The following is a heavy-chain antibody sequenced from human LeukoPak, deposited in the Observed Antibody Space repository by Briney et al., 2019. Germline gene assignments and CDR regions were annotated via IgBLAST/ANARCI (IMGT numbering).Heavy chain of an antibody. V-gene: IGHV1-3*01. Sequence: ASVKVSCKASGYNFSTYAMHWVRQAPGQRLEWMGWINAGNGDTKYSQKFQGRVTITRDTSASTAYMELSSLRSEDTAVYYCARDLSRLVVPAAYFDYWGQGTLVTVSS. D-gene: IGHD2-2*01. CDR1: GYNFSTYA. CDR2: INAGNGDT. CDR3: ARDLSRLVVPAAYFDY. J-gene: IGHJ4*02.